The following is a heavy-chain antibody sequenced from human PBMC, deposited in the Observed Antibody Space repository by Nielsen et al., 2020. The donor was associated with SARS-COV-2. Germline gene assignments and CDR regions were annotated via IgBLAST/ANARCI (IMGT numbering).Heavy chain of an antibody. J-gene: IGHJ4*02. D-gene: IGHD3-10*01. Sequence: GGSLRLSCAASGFTFSSYGMHWVRQAPGRGLEWVSSISSSSSYIYYADSVKGRFTISRDNAKNSLYLQMDSLRAEDTAVYYCARDQITMVRGVIDYWGQGTLVTVSS. CDR2: ISSSSSYI. V-gene: IGHV3-21*01. CDR1: GFTFSSYG. CDR3: ARDQITMVRGVIDY.